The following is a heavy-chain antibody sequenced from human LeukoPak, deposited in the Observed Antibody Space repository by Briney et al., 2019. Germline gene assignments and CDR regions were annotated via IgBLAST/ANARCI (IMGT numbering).Heavy chain of an antibody. Sequence: ASVKVSCTASGGTFSSYAISWVRQAPGQGLEWMGGINTIFGTSNYGQKFQGRVPITADESTSTAYMELSSLRSEDTAVYYCARYRGEQGDWFDPWGQGTLVTVSS. CDR2: INTIFGTS. J-gene: IGHJ5*02. D-gene: IGHD1/OR15-1a*01. CDR1: GGTFSSYA. CDR3: ARYRGEQGDWFDP. V-gene: IGHV1-69*01.